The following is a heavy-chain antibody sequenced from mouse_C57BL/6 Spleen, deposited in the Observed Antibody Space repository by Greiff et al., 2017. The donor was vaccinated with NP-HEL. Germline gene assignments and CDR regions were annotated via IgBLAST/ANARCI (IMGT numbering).Heavy chain of an antibody. J-gene: IGHJ2*01. CDR1: GYTFTSYW. Sequence: QAGAELVKPGASVKLSCKASGYTFTSYWMQWVNQRPGQGLEWIGEMDASDSYTNYNQKFKGKATLTVDKSSSTAYMQLSSLTSEDSAVYYCARRYYGSSLYFDYWGQGTTLTVSS. CDR2: MDASDSYT. D-gene: IGHD1-1*01. CDR3: ARRYYGSSLYFDY. V-gene: IGHV1-50*01.